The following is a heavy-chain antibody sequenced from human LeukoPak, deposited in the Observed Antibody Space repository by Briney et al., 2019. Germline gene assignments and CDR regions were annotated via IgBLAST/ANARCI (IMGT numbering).Heavy chain of an antibody. J-gene: IGHJ4*02. CDR3: AKDRRTGGSSHFDY. CDR1: GFTFSDYA. V-gene: IGHV3-23*01. Sequence: PGGSLRLSCAASGFTFSDYAMTWARQAPGKGLEWVSAISGSGTTTYYADSVKGRFTISRDNFKDTLYLQMNSLRAEDTAVYYCAKDRRTGGSSHFDYWGQGTLLTVSS. CDR2: ISGSGTTT. D-gene: IGHD1-26*01.